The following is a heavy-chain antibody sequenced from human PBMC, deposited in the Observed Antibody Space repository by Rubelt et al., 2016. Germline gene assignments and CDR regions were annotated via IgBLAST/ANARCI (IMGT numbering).Heavy chain of an antibody. V-gene: IGHV3-73*01. CDR3: TKDSGTYNWLDP. J-gene: IGHJ5*02. D-gene: IGHD1-26*01. CDR1: GFIFSESA. CDR2: IERKPNNYAI. Sequence: EVQLVESGGGLVQPGGSLKLSCAGSGFIFSESAVHWVRQASGKGLEWVGRIERKPNNYAIAYVASVEGRFTISRDDSKNTAFLQMNSLKTEDTAVYYCTKDSGTYNWLDPWGQGTLVTVSS.